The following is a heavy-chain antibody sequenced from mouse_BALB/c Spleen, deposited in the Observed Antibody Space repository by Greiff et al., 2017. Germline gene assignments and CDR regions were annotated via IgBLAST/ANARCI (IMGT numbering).Heavy chain of an antibody. V-gene: IGHV5-4*02. D-gene: IGHD4-1*01. CDR1: GFTFSDYY. Sequence: EVKLVESGGGLVKPGGSLKLSCAASGFTFSDYYMYWVRQTPEKRLEWVATISDGGSYTYYPDSVKGRFTISRDNAKNNLYLQMSSLKSEDTAMYYCARDNGDLDYWGQGTTLTVSS. CDR2: ISDGGSYT. CDR3: ARDNGDLDY. J-gene: IGHJ2*01.